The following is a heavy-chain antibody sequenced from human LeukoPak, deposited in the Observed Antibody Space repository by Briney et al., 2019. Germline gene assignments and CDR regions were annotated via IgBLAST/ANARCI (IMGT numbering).Heavy chain of an antibody. CDR2: TYYRSKWYN. CDR3: VRGGYSYGFDYFDN. Sequence: SQTLSLTCAISGDSVFSNTAAWSWIRQSPSRGLEWLVRTYYRSKWYNDYAVSVKSRITINPDTSKNQFSLQLKFVTPEDTAVYYCVRGGYSYGFDYFDNWGQGTLVTVSS. D-gene: IGHD5-18*01. J-gene: IGHJ4*02. CDR1: GDSVFSNTAA. V-gene: IGHV6-1*01.